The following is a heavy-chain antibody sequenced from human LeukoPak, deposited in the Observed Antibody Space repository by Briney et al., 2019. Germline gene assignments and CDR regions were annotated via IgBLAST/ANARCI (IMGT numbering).Heavy chain of an antibody. CDR3: ATIAPGDLFDS. J-gene: IGHJ4*02. D-gene: IGHD7-27*01. V-gene: IGHV1-24*01. CDR2: FVPEDDET. Sequence: ASVKVSCKVSGSTLTEFSIHWVRQAPGKGLEWMGGFVPEDDETIYAQSFQGRVTMTEDTSTDTAYMELSSLRSEDTAMYYCATIAPGDLFDSWGQGALVTVSS. CDR1: GSTLTEFS.